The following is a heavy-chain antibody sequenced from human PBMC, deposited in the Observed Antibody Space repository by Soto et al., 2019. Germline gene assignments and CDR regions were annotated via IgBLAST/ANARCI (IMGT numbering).Heavy chain of an antibody. CDR3: AREAQYYDFWSGYLVQYYYYMDV. CDR2: ISSSSSTI. CDR1: GFTFSSYS. D-gene: IGHD3-3*01. J-gene: IGHJ6*03. V-gene: IGHV3-48*01. Sequence: GGSLRLSCTASGFTFSSYSMNWVRQAPGKGLEWVSYISSSSSTIYYADSVKGRFTISRDNAKNSLYLQMNSLRAEDTAVYYCAREAQYYDFWSGYLVQYYYYMDVWGKGTTVTVSS.